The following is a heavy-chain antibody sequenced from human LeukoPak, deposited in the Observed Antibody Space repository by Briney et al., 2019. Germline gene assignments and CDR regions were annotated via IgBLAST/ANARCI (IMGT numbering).Heavy chain of an antibody. Sequence: SETLTLTCAVYGGSFSGDYWSWIRQPPGKGLEWIGDINRSGRAVYNTSLKSRVISVDTSKNQFSLKVNSVTAADTAVYYCARHKIVITMLGVHRWFDPWGQGTLVAVSS. CDR2: INRSGRA. D-gene: IGHD3-3*01. V-gene: IGHV4-34*01. CDR3: ARHKIVITMLGVHRWFDP. CDR1: GGSFSGDY. J-gene: IGHJ5*02.